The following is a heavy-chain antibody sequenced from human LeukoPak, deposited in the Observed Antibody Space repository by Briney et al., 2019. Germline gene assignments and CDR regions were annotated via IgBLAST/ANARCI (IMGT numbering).Heavy chain of an antibody. D-gene: IGHD3-16*01. CDR3: ARDPGLGYFDY. J-gene: IGHJ4*02. Sequence: SETLSLTCVVSGGSISSGSYYWSWIRQPAGKGLEWIGRIYTSGSTNYNPSLKSRVTISVDTSKNQFSLKLSSVTAADTAVYYCARDPGLGYFDYWGQGTLVTVSS. V-gene: IGHV4-61*02. CDR2: IYTSGST. CDR1: GGSISSGSYY.